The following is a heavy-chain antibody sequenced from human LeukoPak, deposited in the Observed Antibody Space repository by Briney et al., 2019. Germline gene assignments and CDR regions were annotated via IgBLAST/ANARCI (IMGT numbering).Heavy chain of an antibody. CDR3: AREESMTTVITGWFDP. CDR2: IKSDGST. V-gene: IGHV3-74*01. Sequence: GGSLRLSCAAPGFTFSNAWMHWVRQAPGKGLVGVSLIKSDGSTIYADSVKGRFTISRDNSKNTLYLQMNSLRAEDTAVYYCAREESMTTVITGWFDPWGQGTLVTVSS. D-gene: IGHD4-17*01. J-gene: IGHJ5*02. CDR1: GFTFSNAW.